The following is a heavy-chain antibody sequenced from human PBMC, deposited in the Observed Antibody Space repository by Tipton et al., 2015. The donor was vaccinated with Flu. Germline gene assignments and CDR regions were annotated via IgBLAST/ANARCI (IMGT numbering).Heavy chain of an antibody. Sequence: SLRLSCAASGFTFDDYAMHWVRQAPGKGLEWVSGISWNSGNIGYADSVKGRFTISRDNAKNSLYLQMNSLRAEDTALYYCAKDRGCSGGGCYCYWRNSCCSGMDVGGQGPRVPGS. D-gene: IGHD2-15*01. V-gene: IGHV3-9*01. J-gene: IGHJ6*02. CDR3: AKDRGCSGGGCYCYWRNSCCSGMDV. CDR2: ISWNSGNI. CDR1: GFTFDDYA.